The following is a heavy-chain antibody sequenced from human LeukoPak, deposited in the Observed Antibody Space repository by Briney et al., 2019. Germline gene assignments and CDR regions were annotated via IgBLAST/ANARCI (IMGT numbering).Heavy chain of an antibody. D-gene: IGHD3-3*01. V-gene: IGHV1-24*01. Sequence: ASVTVSCKVSGYTLTELSMHWVRQAPGKGLEWMGGFDPEDGETIYAQKFQGRVTMTEDTSTDTAYMELSSLRSEDTAVYYCASDPLHYDFWSGYLPLAWGQGTLVTVSS. CDR1: GYTLTELS. J-gene: IGHJ5*02. CDR3: ASDPLHYDFWSGYLPLA. CDR2: FDPEDGET.